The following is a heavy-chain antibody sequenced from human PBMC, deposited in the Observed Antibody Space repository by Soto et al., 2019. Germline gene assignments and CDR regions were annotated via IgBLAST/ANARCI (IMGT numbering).Heavy chain of an antibody. CDR3: ARRPGEGGGSYWGETFGWFDP. Sequence: ASVKVSCKASGYTFTSHDINCVRQATGQGLEWMGWMNPNSGNTGYAQKFQGRVTMTRNTSISTAYMELSSLRSEDTAVYYCARRPGEGGGSYWGETFGWFDPWGQGTLVTVSS. CDR1: GYTFTSHD. D-gene: IGHD1-26*01. CDR2: MNPNSGNT. J-gene: IGHJ5*02. V-gene: IGHV1-8*01.